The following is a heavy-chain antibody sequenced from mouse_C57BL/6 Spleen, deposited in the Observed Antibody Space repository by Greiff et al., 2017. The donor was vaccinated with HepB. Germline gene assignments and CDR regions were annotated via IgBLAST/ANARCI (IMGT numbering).Heavy chain of an antibody. CDR2: IDPSDSYT. CDR1: GYTFTSYW. J-gene: IGHJ1*03. D-gene: IGHD1-1*01. Sequence: QVQLQQPGAELVRPGTSVKLSCKASGYTFTSYWMHWVKQRPGQGLEWIGVIDPSDSYTNYNQKFKGKATLTVDTSSSTAYMQLSSLTSEDSAVDYYARRDYYGSSPLGYFDVWGTGTTVTVSS. CDR3: ARRDYYGSSPLGYFDV. V-gene: IGHV1-59*01.